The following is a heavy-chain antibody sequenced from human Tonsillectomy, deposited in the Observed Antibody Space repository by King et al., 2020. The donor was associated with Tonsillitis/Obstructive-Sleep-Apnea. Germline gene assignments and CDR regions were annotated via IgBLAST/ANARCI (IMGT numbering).Heavy chain of an antibody. Sequence: VQLVESGGGVVQPGRSLRLSCAASGFTFSSYAMHWVRQAPGKGLEWVAVISYDGSNKYYADSVKGRFTISRDNSKNTLYLQMNSLRAEDTAVYYCARDREGGGEPHYYYYYGMDVWGQGTTVTVSS. CDR1: GFTFSSYA. D-gene: IGHD3-16*01. CDR3: ARDREGGGEPHYYYYYGMDV. CDR2: ISYDGSNK. V-gene: IGHV3-30*04. J-gene: IGHJ6*02.